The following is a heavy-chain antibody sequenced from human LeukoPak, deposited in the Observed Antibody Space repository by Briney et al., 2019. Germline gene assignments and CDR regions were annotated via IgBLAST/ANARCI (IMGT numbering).Heavy chain of an antibody. V-gene: IGHV3-7*03. CDR3: ARSDTVGATTGFDY. CDR2: IKQDGSEK. CDR1: GFTFSSYW. D-gene: IGHD1-26*01. J-gene: IGHJ4*02. Sequence: GGSLRLSCAASGFTFSSYWMSWVRQAPGKGLEWVANIKQDGSEKYYVDSMKGRFTISRDNAKDSLYLQMNSLRAEDTAVYYCARSDTVGATTGFDYWGQGALVTVSS.